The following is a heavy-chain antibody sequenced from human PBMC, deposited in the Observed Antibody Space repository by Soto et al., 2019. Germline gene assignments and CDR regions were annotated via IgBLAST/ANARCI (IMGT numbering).Heavy chain of an antibody. CDR3: ARLATRYYFDY. Sequence: QVQLQESGPGLVKPSETLSLTCTVSGGSISSYYWSWIRQPPGKGLEWIGYIYYSGSTNYNPSLKSRVTISVDTSKNQFSLKMSSVTAADTGVYYCARLATRYYFDYWGQGTLVTVSS. J-gene: IGHJ4*02. V-gene: IGHV4-59*01. D-gene: IGHD1-1*01. CDR2: IYYSGST. CDR1: GGSISSYY.